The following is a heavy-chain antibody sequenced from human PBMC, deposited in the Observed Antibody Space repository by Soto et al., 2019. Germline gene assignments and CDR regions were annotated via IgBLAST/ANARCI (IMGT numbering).Heavy chain of an antibody. Sequence: SETLSLTCTVSGDSISSYYWNWIRQPAGKGLEWIGRIDASWNSNYNPSLKSRVTMSVDTSKKQFSLKVTSVTAADTAVYYCARYSSNWFQTEGMDVWGQGTTVTVSS. CDR1: GDSISSYY. CDR2: IDASWNS. CDR3: ARYSSNWFQTEGMDV. V-gene: IGHV4-4*07. J-gene: IGHJ6*02. D-gene: IGHD6-13*01.